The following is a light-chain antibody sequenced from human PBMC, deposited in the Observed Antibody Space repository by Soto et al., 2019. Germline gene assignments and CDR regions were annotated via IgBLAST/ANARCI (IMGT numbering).Light chain of an antibody. CDR3: SSCAGNYVYV. CDR1: SSDVGAYNY. J-gene: IGLJ1*01. CDR2: DVS. Sequence: QSALTQPRPVSGSHGQSVTISCTGSSSDVGAYNYVSWYQRHAGKGPKLIIHDVSVRPSGVPDRFSASKSDNTASLTISGLQTEDEADYYCSSCAGNYVYVFGSGTKVTVL. V-gene: IGLV2-11*01.